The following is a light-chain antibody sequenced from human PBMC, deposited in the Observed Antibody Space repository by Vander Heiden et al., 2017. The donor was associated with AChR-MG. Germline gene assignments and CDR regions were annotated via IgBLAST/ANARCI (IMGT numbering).Light chain of an antibody. J-gene: IGKJ1*01. CDR3: QQYYSTPRT. Sequence: IVMTPSPDSLAVSLGGRATINCKSSQSGLYSSNNKNYLAWYQQKPGQPPKLLIYWASTRESGVPDRFSGSGSGTDFTLTISSLQAEDVAVYYCQQYYSTPRTFGQGTKVEIK. CDR1: QSGLYSSNNKNY. CDR2: WAS. V-gene: IGKV4-1*01.